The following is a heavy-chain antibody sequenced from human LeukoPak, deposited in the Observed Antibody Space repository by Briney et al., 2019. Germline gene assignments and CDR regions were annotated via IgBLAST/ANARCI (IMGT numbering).Heavy chain of an antibody. CDR1: GGTFSRYA. J-gene: IGHJ5*02. V-gene: IGHV1-69*01. Sequence: GSSVKVSCKASGGTFSRYAISLVRQAPGQGLEWMGGIIPIFGTANYAQKFQGRVTITADESTSTAYMELSSLRSEDTAVYYCARGRSYCSSTSCYNRFDPWGQGTLVTVSS. D-gene: IGHD2-2*01. CDR2: IIPIFGTA. CDR3: ARGRSYCSSTSCYNRFDP.